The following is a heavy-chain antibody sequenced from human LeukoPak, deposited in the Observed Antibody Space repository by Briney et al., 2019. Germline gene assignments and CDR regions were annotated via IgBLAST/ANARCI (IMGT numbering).Heavy chain of an antibody. CDR3: ARGLSGHSIFGSGLSDY. D-gene: IGHD3-22*01. CDR1: GFSVSTNY. J-gene: IGHJ4*02. V-gene: IGHV3-53*05. Sequence: GGSLRLSCVASGFSVSTNYMNWVRQAPGKGPEWVSVLYDSNENFYLAAVEGRFFISRDSPTNTLYLQMNSLRPEDTAVYYCARGLSGHSIFGSGLSDYWGRGTLVTVSS. CDR2: LYDSNEN.